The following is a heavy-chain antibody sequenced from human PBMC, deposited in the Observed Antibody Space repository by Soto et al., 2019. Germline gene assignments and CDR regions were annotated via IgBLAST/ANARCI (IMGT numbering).Heavy chain of an antibody. Sequence: GGSLRLSCTASGFTFGDYAMSWFRQAPGKGLEWVGFIRSKAYGGTTEYAASVKGRFTISRDDSKSIAYLQMNSLKTEDTAVYYCTRDREGIAAVVDYWGQGTLVTVSS. CDR1: GFTFGDYA. D-gene: IGHD6-13*01. CDR3: TRDREGIAAVVDY. CDR2: IRSKAYGGTT. J-gene: IGHJ4*02. V-gene: IGHV3-49*03.